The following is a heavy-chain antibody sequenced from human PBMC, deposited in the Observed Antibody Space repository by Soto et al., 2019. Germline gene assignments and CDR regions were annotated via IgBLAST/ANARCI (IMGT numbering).Heavy chain of an antibody. CDR2: ISSSSSYI. J-gene: IGHJ4*02. Sequence: EVQLVESGGGLVKPGGSLRLSCAASGFTFSSYSMNWVRQAPGKGLEWVSSISSSSSYIYYADSVKGRFTISRDNAKNSLSLQMNSLRAEDTAVYYCARRSITFGGFDYWGQGTLVTVSS. CDR3: ARRSITFGGFDY. D-gene: IGHD3-16*01. V-gene: IGHV3-21*01. CDR1: GFTFSSYS.